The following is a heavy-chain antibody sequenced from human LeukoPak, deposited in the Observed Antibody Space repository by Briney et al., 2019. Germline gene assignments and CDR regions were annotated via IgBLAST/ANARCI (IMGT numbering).Heavy chain of an antibody. Sequence: ASVKVSCKASGYTFTSYYMHWVRQAPGQGLEWMGITNPSGGSTSYAQKFQGRVTMTRGTSTSTVYMELSSLRSEDTAVYYCARDKMAGRDGYNFGIFDIWGQGTMVTVSS. J-gene: IGHJ3*02. D-gene: IGHD5-24*01. CDR1: GYTFTSYY. CDR3: ARDKMAGRDGYNFGIFDI. CDR2: TNPSGGST. V-gene: IGHV1-46*01.